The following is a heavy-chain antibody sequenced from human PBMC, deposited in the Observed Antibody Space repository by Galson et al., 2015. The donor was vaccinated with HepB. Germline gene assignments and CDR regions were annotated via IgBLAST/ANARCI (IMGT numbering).Heavy chain of an antibody. CDR3: ARGAQVATITGVEDFDY. Sequence: SVKVSCKASGYTFTSYAVNWVRQAPGQGLEWMGWINTNTGNPTYAQGFTGRFVFSLDTSVSTAYLQISSLKAEDTAVYYCARGAQVATITGVEDFDYWGQGTLVTVSS. D-gene: IGHD5-12*01. CDR1: GYTFTSYA. CDR2: INTNTGNP. V-gene: IGHV7-4-1*02. J-gene: IGHJ4*02.